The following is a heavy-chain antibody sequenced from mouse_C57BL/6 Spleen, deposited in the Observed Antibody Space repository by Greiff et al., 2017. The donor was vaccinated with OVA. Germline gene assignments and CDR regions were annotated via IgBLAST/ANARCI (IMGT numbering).Heavy chain of an antibody. D-gene: IGHD3-1*01. V-gene: IGHV3-6*01. CDR3: ARESTGYRYAMDY. Sequence: EVKLQESGPGLVKPSQSLSLTCSVTGYSITSGYYWNWIRQFPGNKLEWMGYISYDGSNNYNPSLNNRLTITRDTSKNQFFMKLNTVTTEDTATNYCARESTGYRYAMDYWGQGTSVTVSS. CDR1: GYSITSGYY. J-gene: IGHJ4*01. CDR2: ISYDGSN.